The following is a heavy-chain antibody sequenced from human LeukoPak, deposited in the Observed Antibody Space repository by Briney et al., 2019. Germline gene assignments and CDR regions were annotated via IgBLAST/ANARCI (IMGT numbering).Heavy chain of an antibody. Sequence: SETLSLTCTVSGGSIWGWIRQPPGKGLEWIGTFQYTGVTYYNPSLKSRVTISIDAPKTHFSLKLSSVTAPDTAVYYCAGVDSYPYFVYYFDNWGQGTPVTVSS. D-gene: IGHD3-16*01. V-gene: IGHV4-38-2*02. J-gene: IGHJ4*02. CDR3: AGVDSYPYFVYYFDN. CDR1: GGSI. CDR2: FQYTGVT.